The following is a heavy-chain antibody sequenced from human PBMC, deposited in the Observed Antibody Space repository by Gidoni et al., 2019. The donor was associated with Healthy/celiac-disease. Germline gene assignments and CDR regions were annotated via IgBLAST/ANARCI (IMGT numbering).Heavy chain of an antibody. Sequence: VQLVPTGAEVKKPGEPRKISCKVSGYIFTSSWLVWVRQMPGKGLEWMGIIYPGDSDTRYSPSFQGQVTISGDKSISTAYLQWRSLKASDTAMYYCARHVHCSSTSCYTGSFDIWGQGTMVTVSS. J-gene: IGHJ3*02. CDR3: ARHVHCSSTSCYTGSFDI. D-gene: IGHD2-2*02. CDR1: GYIFTSSW. V-gene: IGHV5-51*01. CDR2: IYPGDSDT.